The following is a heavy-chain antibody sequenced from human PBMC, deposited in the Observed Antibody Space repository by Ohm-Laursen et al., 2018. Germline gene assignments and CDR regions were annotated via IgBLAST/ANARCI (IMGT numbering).Heavy chain of an antibody. CDR1: GFSLSNDRMG. CDR2: IFSNDDT. CDR3: ARAHYYGSGDELIDY. Sequence: TQTLTLTCTVSGFSLSNDRMGVSWIRQSPGKALEWLAQIFSNDDTSYNISLRSRLTISKDTSKSQVVLTVTNMDPVDTATYYCARAHYYGSGDELIDYWGQGTLVTVSS. V-gene: IGHV2-26*01. D-gene: IGHD3-10*01. J-gene: IGHJ4*02.